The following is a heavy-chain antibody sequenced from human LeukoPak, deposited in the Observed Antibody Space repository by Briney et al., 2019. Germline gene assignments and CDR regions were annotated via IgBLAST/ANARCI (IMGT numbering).Heavy chain of an antibody. CDR1: GGSISSGGYS. CDR3: ARGRDYGDYARFDP. V-gene: IGHV4-30-2*01. CDR2: ISHSGST. D-gene: IGHD4-17*01. Sequence: PSQTLSFTCAVSGGSISSGGYSWSWIRQPPGKGLEWIGYISHSGSTYYNPSLKSRVTISVDRSKNQFSLKLSSVTAADTAMYYCARGRDYGDYARFDPWGQGTLVTVSS. J-gene: IGHJ5*02.